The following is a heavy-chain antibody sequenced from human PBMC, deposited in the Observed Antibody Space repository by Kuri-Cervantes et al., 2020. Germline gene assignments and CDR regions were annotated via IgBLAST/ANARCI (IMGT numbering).Heavy chain of an antibody. CDR3: ARVAVTSGTLLDV. CDR1: GDSISNGYY. V-gene: IGHV4-38-2*01. Sequence: ESLKISCGVSGDSISNGYYWGWIRQSPGKGLEWIGSIYRSGDTNYSPSLKSRVTISVDTSKNQFSLKLSSVTAADTAVYYCARVAVTSGTLLDVWGKGTTVTVSS. J-gene: IGHJ6*04. CDR2: IYRSGDT. D-gene: IGHD4-17*01.